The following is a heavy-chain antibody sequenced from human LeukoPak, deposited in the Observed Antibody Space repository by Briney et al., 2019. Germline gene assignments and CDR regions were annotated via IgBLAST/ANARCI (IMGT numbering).Heavy chain of an antibody. Sequence: SETLSLTCTVSGGSISSYYWSWIRQPAGKGLEWIGRIYTSGSTNYNPSPKSRVTMSVDTSKNQFSLKLSSVTAADTAVYYCAREYSSSQSFDPWGQGTLVTVSS. CDR2: IYTSGST. D-gene: IGHD6-6*01. J-gene: IGHJ5*02. V-gene: IGHV4-4*07. CDR1: GGSISSYY. CDR3: AREYSSSQSFDP.